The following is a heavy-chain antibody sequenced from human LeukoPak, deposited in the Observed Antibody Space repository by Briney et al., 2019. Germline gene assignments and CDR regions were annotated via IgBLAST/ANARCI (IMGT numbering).Heavy chain of an antibody. V-gene: IGHV3-33*01. CDR3: ARVPKFGELSSYFDY. CDR1: GFTFSSYG. D-gene: IGHD3-10*02. Sequence: PGRSLRLSCAASGFTFSSYGMHWVRQAPGKGLEWVAVIWYDESNKYYADSVKGRFTISRDNSKNALYLQMNSLRAEDTAVYYCARVPKFGELSSYFDYWGQGTLVTVSS. J-gene: IGHJ4*02. CDR2: IWYDESNK.